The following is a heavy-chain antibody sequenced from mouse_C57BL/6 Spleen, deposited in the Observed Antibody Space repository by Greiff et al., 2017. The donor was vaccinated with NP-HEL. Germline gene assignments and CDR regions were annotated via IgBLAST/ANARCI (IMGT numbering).Heavy chain of an antibody. CDR3: ARGGQDY. Sequence: QVQLQQPGAELVKPGASVKLSCKASGYTFTSYWMQWVKQRPGQGLEWIGEIDPSDSYTNYNQKFTGKATLTVDTSSSTASMQLSSLTTEDSAVYYCARGGQDYWGQGTTLTVSS. CDR1: GYTFTSYW. D-gene: IGHD3-3*01. CDR2: IDPSDSYT. J-gene: IGHJ2*01. V-gene: IGHV1-50*01.